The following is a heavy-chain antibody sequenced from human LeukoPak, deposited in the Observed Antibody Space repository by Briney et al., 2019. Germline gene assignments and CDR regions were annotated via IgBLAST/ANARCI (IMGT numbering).Heavy chain of an antibody. V-gene: IGHV3-23*01. CDR2: LSGSGIST. CDR1: GFPFSNYS. J-gene: IGHJ3*02. D-gene: IGHD2-2*01. CDR3: AEDQVPAAGDVVFDI. Sequence: GGSLRLSCAASGFPFSNYSLNSVRQGPGKGLEWVSFLSGSGISTYYADSVKGRFTISIDNTKNTLYLQMNSLRAQDTAVYYCAEDQVPAAGDVVFDIWGQGTMVTVSS.